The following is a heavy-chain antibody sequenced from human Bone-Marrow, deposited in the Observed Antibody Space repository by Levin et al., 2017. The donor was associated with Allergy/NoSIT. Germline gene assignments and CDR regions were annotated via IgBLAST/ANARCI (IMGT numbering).Heavy chain of an antibody. CDR1: GYTFTSYG. J-gene: IGHJ5*02. D-gene: IGHD3-10*01. CDR3: ARGGYSGSGSHYFDP. Sequence: GGSLRLSCKASGYTFTSYGISWVRQAPGQGLEWMGWISADNGNTNYAQKLQGRVTMTTDTSTSTAYMELRSLRSDDTAVYYCARGGYSGSGSHYFDPWGQGTLVTVSS. V-gene: IGHV1-18*01. CDR2: ISADNGNT.